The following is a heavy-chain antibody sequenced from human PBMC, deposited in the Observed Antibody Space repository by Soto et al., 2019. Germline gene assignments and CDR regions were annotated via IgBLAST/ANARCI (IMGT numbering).Heavy chain of an antibody. CDR1: GYTFTSYD. CDR3: ARGRRAGLTIFGVVIIPNWFDP. J-gene: IGHJ5*02. Sequence: QVQLVQSGAEVKKPGASVKVSCKASGYTFTSYDINWVRQATGQGLEWMGWMNPNSGNTGYAQKFQGRVTMTRNTSISTAYMELSSLRSEDTAVYYCARGRRAGLTIFGVVIIPNWFDPWGQGTLVTVSS. V-gene: IGHV1-8*01. D-gene: IGHD3-3*01. CDR2: MNPNSGNT.